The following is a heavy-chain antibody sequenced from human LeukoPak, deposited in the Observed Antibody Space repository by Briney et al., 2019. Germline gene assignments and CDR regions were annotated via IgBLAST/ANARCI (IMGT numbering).Heavy chain of an antibody. CDR2: IYYSGST. J-gene: IGHJ4*02. CDR1: GGSISSYY. CDR3: ARAWDYYDSSGDHIHFDY. D-gene: IGHD3-22*01. V-gene: IGHV4-59*01. Sequence: PSETLSLTCTVSGGSISSYYWSWIRQPPGKGLEWIGYIYYSGSTNYNPSLKSRVTISVGTSKNQFSLKLSSVTAADTAVYYCARAWDYYDSSGDHIHFDYWGQGTLVTVSS.